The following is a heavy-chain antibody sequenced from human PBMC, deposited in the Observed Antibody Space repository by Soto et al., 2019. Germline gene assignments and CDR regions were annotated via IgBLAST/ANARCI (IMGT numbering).Heavy chain of an antibody. V-gene: IGHV4-34*01. CDR1: GGSFSGYY. CDR2: INHSGST. D-gene: IGHD5-18*01. CDR3: ARGGRYSYFDL. Sequence: QVQLQQWGAGLLKPSETLSLTCAVYGGSFSGYYWSWIRQPPGKGLEWIGEINHSGSTNYNPSLKSRVTISVDTSKNQFSLKLSSVTAADTAVYYCARGGRYSYFDLWGRGTLVTDSS. J-gene: IGHJ2*01.